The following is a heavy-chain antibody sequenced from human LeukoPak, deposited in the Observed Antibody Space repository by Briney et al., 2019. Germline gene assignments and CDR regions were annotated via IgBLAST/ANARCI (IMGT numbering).Heavy chain of an antibody. J-gene: IGHJ3*02. CDR1: GYTFTSYY. CDR3: ASGGYSYGDAFDI. D-gene: IGHD5-18*01. Sequence: ASVKVSCKASGYTFTSYYMHWVRQAPGQGLEWMGIINPSGGSTSYAQKFQGRVTMTRDMSTSTVYMELSSLRSEDTAVYYCASGGYSYGDAFDIWGQGTMVTVSS. CDR2: INPSGGST. V-gene: IGHV1-46*01.